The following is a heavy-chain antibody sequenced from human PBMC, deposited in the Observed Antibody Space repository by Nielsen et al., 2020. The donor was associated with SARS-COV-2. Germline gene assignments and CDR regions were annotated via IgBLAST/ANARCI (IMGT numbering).Heavy chain of an antibody. J-gene: IGHJ3*02. V-gene: IGHV1-3*01. Sequence: WVRQAPGQRLEWMGWINAGNGNTKYSQKFQGRVTITRDTPASTAYMELSSLRSEDTAVYYCAREGGVVVAMNAFDIWGQGTMVTVSS. CDR2: INAGNGNT. CDR3: AREGGVVVAMNAFDI. D-gene: IGHD2-15*01.